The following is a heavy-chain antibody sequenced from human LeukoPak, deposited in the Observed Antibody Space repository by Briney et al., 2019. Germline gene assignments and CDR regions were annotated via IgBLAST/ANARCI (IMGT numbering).Heavy chain of an antibody. D-gene: IGHD3-22*01. V-gene: IGHV4-59*01. CDR2: IYYSGST. Sequence: SETLSLTCTVSGGSISSYYWSWIRQPPGKGLEWIGYIYYSGSTVYNPSLKSRVSISVDTPKNQFSLKLSSVTAADTAVYYCARWDNYDTSGPLDYWGQGTLVSVSS. CDR1: GGSISSYY. J-gene: IGHJ4*02. CDR3: ARWDNYDTSGPLDY.